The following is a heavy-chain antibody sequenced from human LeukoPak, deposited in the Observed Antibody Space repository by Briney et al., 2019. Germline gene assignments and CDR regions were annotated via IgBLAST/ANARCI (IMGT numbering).Heavy chain of an antibody. CDR2: IWFDGTNK. V-gene: IGHV3-33*06. D-gene: IGHD5-12*01. Sequence: GGSLRLSCAASGFSFNTYGMLWVRQAPGKGLEWVAVIWFDGTNKYYADSVKGRFTISRDNSKNTLYLQMNSLRAEDTAVYYCAKGWATTQYTYYFDYWGPGTLVTVSS. J-gene: IGHJ4*02. CDR1: GFSFNTYG. CDR3: AKGWATTQYTYYFDY.